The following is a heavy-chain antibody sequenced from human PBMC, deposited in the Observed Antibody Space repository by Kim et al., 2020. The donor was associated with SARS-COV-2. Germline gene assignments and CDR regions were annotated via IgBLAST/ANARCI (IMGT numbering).Heavy chain of an antibody. Sequence: ASVKVSCKASGYTFTSYAMNWVRQAPGQGLEWMGWINTNTGNPTYAQGFTGRFVFSLDTSVSTAYLQISSLKAEDTAVYYCARDLGPPRYFDWFPPDYWGQRTLVTVSS. CDR1: GYTFTSYA. D-gene: IGHD3-9*01. V-gene: IGHV7-4-1*02. J-gene: IGHJ4*02. CDR3: ARDLGPPRYFDWFPPDY. CDR2: INTNTGNP.